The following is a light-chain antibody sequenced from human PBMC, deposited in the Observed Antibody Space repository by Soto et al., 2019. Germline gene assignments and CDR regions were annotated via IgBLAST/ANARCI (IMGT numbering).Light chain of an antibody. Sequence: QSALTQPASVSGSPGQSITISCTGTSSDIGIYNYVSWYQQHPGKAPKLVICEVSNRPSGVSGRFSGSKSGNTASLTISGLRPEDEADYYCTSFTTTNIWVFGGGTQLTVL. J-gene: IGLJ3*02. V-gene: IGLV2-14*01. CDR3: TSFTTTNIWV. CDR1: SSDIGIYNY. CDR2: EVS.